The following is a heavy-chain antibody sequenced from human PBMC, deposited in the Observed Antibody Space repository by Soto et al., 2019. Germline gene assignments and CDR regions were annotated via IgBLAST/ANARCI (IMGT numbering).Heavy chain of an antibody. Sequence: SETLSLTCTVSGGSISSYYWSWIRQPPGKGLEWIGYIYYSGSTNYNPSLKSRVTISVDTSKNQFSLKLSSVTAADTAVYYCAIHDMVRGSRWFDSWGQGTLVNVAS. CDR2: IYYSGST. CDR3: AIHDMVRGSRWFDS. J-gene: IGHJ5*01. V-gene: IGHV4-59*08. CDR1: GGSISSYY. D-gene: IGHD3-10*01.